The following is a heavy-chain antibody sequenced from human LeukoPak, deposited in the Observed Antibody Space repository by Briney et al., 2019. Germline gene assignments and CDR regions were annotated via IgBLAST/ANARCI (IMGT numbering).Heavy chain of an antibody. J-gene: IGHJ4*02. CDR3: ARQSQLWFGELAYFDY. CDR2: IYYSGST. D-gene: IGHD3-10*01. CDR1: GGSISSYY. Sequence: PSETLSLTCTVSGGSISSYYWGWIRQPPGKGLEWSGSIYYSGSTYYNPSLKSRVTISVDTSKNQFSLKLSSVTAADTAVYYCARQSQLWFGELAYFDYWGQGTLVTVSS. V-gene: IGHV4-39*01.